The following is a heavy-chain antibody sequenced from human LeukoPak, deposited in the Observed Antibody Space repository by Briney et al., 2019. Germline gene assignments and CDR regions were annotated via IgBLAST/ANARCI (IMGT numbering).Heavy chain of an antibody. J-gene: IGHJ6*03. V-gene: IGHV1-46*01. D-gene: IGHD5-24*01. CDR3: ARDHGSTSVYMDV. CDR2: INPSGGST. Sequence: ASVKVSCRASGYTFTSYYMHWVRQAPGQGLEWMGIINPSGGSTSYAQKFQGRVTMTRDMSTSTVYMELSSLRSEDTAVYYCARDHGSTSVYMDVWGKGTTVTVSS. CDR1: GYTFTSYY.